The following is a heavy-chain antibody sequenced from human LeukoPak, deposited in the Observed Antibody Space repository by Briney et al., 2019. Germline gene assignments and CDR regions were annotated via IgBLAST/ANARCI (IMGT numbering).Heavy chain of an antibody. Sequence: PSETLSLTRAVYGGSFSPYYWSWIRQPPGKGLEWIGEINHSGSTNYNPSLKSRVTISVDTSKNQFSLTLSSVTAADTAVYYCARGGFYCGGDCYVDYWGQGTLVTVSS. CDR2: INHSGST. J-gene: IGHJ4*02. CDR1: GGSFSPYY. D-gene: IGHD2-21*02. CDR3: ARGGFYCGGDCYVDY. V-gene: IGHV4-34*01.